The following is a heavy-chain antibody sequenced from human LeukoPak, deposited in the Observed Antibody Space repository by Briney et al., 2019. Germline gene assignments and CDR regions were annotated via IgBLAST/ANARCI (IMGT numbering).Heavy chain of an antibody. J-gene: IGHJ4*02. V-gene: IGHV4-31*03. CDR1: GGSISSGVYY. CDR2: IYYSGST. D-gene: IGHD5-24*01. CDR3: AREVRWLQLSYFDY. Sequence: PSETLSLTCPVSGGSISSGVYYWSWIRQHPGKGLEWIGYIYYSGSTYYNPSLKSRVTISVDTSKNQFSLKLSSVTAADTAVYYCAREVRWLQLSYFDYWGQGTLVTVSS.